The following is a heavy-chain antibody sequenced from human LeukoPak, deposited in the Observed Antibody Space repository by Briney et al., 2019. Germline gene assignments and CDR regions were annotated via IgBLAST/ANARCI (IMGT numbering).Heavy chain of an antibody. J-gene: IGHJ4*02. CDR1: GGSISSYY. CDR3: ARDFFSGSTALGY. Sequence: SETLSLTCTVSGGSISSYYWSWIRQPPGKGLEWIGYIYYSGSTNYNPSLKSRVTISVDTSKNQFSLKLSSVTAADTAVYYCARDFFSGSTALGYWGQGTLVIVSS. V-gene: IGHV4-59*01. D-gene: IGHD1-26*01. CDR2: IYYSGST.